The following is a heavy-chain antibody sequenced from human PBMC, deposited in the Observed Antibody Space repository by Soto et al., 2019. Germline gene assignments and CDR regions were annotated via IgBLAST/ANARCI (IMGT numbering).Heavy chain of an antibody. CDR2: INHSGST. Sequence: SETLSLTCAVYGGSFSGYYWSWIRQPPGKGLEWIGEINHSGSTNYNPSLKSRVTISVDTSKNQFSLKLSSVTAADTAVYYCASPRGYGSGRSDYWGQGTLVTVSS. CDR1: GGSFSGYY. CDR3: ASPRGYGSGRSDY. V-gene: IGHV4-34*01. J-gene: IGHJ4*02. D-gene: IGHD3-10*01.